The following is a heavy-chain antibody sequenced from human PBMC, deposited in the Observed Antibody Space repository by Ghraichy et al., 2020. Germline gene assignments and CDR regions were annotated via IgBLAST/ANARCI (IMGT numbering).Heavy chain of an antibody. J-gene: IGHJ3*02. CDR1: GYSFTSYW. V-gene: IGHV5-51*01. Sequence: GESLNISCKGSGYSFTSYWIGWVRQMPGKGLEWMGIIYPGDSDTRYSPSFQGQVTISADKSISTAYLQWSSLKASDTAMYYCARRSYDILTGYYPSAFDIWGQGTMVTVSS. CDR2: IYPGDSDT. CDR3: ARRSYDILTGYYPSAFDI. D-gene: IGHD3-9*01.